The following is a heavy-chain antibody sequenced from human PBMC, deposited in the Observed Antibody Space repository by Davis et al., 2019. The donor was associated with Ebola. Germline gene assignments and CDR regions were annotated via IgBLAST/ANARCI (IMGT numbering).Heavy chain of an antibody. J-gene: IGHJ6*02. CDR1: GGSISSYY. CDR2: IYYSGST. V-gene: IGHV4-59*08. Sequence: MPSETLSLTCTVSGGSISSYYWSWIRQPPGKGLEWIGYIYYSGSTNYNPSLKSRVTISVDTSKNQFSLKLSSVTAADTAVYYCARNPKVVEYGMDVWGQGTTVTVSS. CDR3: ARNPKVVEYGMDV. D-gene: IGHD3-22*01.